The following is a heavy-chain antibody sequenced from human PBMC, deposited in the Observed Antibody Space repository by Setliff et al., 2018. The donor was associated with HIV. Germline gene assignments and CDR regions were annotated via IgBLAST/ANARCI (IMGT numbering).Heavy chain of an antibody. CDR2: IYNSGRA. Sequence: PSETLSLTCLVFGYSINDGYHWGWIRQSPREGLEWIGSIYNSGRASYNPSRRSRASLSIDTSKNRFSLRLNPVTAADTAVYYCVRDRALRFSQSPSLHYFDVWGQGILVT. J-gene: IGHJ4*01. CDR3: VRDRALRFSQSPSLHYFDV. CDR1: GYSINDGYH. V-gene: IGHV4-38-2*02.